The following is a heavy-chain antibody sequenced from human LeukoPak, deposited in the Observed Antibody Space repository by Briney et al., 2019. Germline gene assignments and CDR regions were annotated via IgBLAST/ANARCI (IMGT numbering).Heavy chain of an antibody. Sequence: ASVKVSCKTSGYTCSTYSINWVRQAPGQRLEWMVWMIGYSGSTNYAQTLQGRVTMTTDTSTTTAYMELRSLKSDDTAVYYCARGHSSGRDYYFDTWGQGTLVTVSS. CDR2: MIGYSGST. J-gene: IGHJ4*02. CDR1: GYTCSTYS. D-gene: IGHD6-19*01. CDR3: ARGHSSGRDYYFDT. V-gene: IGHV1-18*01.